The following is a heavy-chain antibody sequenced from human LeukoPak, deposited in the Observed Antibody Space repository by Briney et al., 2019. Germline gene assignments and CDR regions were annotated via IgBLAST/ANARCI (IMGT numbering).Heavy chain of an antibody. Sequence: ASVKVSCTASGDILNNYHIHWVRQAPGQGLEWMGIIKHSGGSTTYAQKFQGRLIMTRDTSTGTVNMELSSLTSEDTAVYYCAKDYSSGWYPGAAFDIWGQGTMVTVSS. CDR1: GDILNNYH. CDR3: AKDYSSGWYPGAAFDI. CDR2: IKHSGGST. V-gene: IGHV1-46*02. J-gene: IGHJ3*02. D-gene: IGHD6-19*01.